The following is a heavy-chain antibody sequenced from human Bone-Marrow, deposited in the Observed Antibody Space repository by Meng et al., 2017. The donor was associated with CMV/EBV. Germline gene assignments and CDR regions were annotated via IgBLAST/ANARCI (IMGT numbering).Heavy chain of an antibody. J-gene: IGHJ4*02. V-gene: IGHV4-39*01. D-gene: IGHD6-13*01. Sequence: ISRSSYCWGRVRRPPWKGLKWIGTFYYSGPTYSTPSLKCRVTVSVDTSKIQISLKLSSVTAADTAVYFCARHVDLGRLGIAAAVDYWGQGTLVTVSS. CDR3: ARHVDLGRLGIAAAVDY. CDR1: ISRSSYC. CDR2: FYYSGPT.